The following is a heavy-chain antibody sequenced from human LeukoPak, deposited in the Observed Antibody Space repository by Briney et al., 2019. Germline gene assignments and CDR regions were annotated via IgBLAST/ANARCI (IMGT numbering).Heavy chain of an antibody. V-gene: IGHV5-51*01. D-gene: IGHD6-13*01. J-gene: IGHJ4*02. CDR1: GYSFIRYW. CDR3: ARGPPSSSWDRRVTAFDY. CDR2: IYPGDSDT. Sequence: PGESLKISCKGSGYSFIRYWIGWVRQMPGKGLEWMGIIYPGDSDTRYGPSFQGQVTISADKSISTAYLQWSSLKASDTAMYYCARGPPSSSWDRRVTAFDYWGQGTLVTVSS.